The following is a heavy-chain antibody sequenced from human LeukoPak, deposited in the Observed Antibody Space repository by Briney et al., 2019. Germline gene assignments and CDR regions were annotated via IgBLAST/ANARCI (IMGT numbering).Heavy chain of an antibody. CDR2: IHAGNGNT. J-gene: IGHJ4*02. D-gene: IGHD3-16*01. CDR3: ARGEKVLDYFDY. Sequence: GASVKVSCKASGYTFTSYAVHWVRQAPGQTLEWMGWIHAGNGNTKYSQNFQGRLTVTRDTSASTAYMELSSLRSEDTAVYYCARGEKVLDYFDYWGQGTLVTVSS. V-gene: IGHV1-3*01. CDR1: GYTFTSYA.